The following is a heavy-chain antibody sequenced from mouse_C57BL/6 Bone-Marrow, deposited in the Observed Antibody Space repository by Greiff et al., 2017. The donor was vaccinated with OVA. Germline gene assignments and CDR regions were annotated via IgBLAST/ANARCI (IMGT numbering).Heavy chain of an antibody. D-gene: IGHD2-2*01. CDR2: IDPSDSYT. CDR3: ASGNDPGYLDY. CDR1: GYTFTSYW. V-gene: IGHV1-50*01. Sequence: QVQLQQSGAELVKPGASVKLSCKASGYTFTSYWMQWVKQRPGQGLEWIGEIDPSDSYTNYNQKFKGKATLTVDTSSSTAYMQLSSLTSEDSAVYYCASGNDPGYLDYWGQGTTLTVSS. J-gene: IGHJ2*01.